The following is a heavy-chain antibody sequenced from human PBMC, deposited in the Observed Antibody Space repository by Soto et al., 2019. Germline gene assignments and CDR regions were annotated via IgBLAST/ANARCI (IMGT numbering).Heavy chain of an antibody. J-gene: IGHJ2*01. D-gene: IGHD3-10*01. CDR3: ARGENDPLDWYFDL. Sequence: GESLKISCKGSGYSFTSYWISWVREMPGKGLEWMGRIDPSDSYTNYSPSFQGHVTISADKSISTAYLQWSSLKASDTAMYYCARGENDPLDWYFDLWGRGTLVTVSS. V-gene: IGHV5-10-1*01. CDR1: GYSFTSYW. CDR2: IDPSDSYT.